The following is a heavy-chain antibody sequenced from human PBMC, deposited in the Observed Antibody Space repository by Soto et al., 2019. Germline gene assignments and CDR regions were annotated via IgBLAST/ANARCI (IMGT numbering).Heavy chain of an antibody. J-gene: IGHJ6*02. CDR1: GYSFTSYW. CDR3: ARTLVVPAAFYYYYGMDV. V-gene: IGHV5-51*01. Sequence: LGESLKISCKGSGYSFTSYWIGWVRQMPGKGLEWMGIIYPGDSDTRYSPSFQGQVTISADKSISTAYLQWSSLKASDTAMYYCARTLVVPAAFYYYYGMDVWGQGTTVTVSS. CDR2: IYPGDSDT. D-gene: IGHD2-2*01.